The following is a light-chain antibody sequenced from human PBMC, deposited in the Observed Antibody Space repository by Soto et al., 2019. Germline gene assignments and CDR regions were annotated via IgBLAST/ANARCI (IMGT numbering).Light chain of an antibody. Sequence: QSVLTQPASVSGSPGQSITISCTGTSSDVGGYNYVSWYQQHPGKAPKLMIYEVSNRPSGVSNRFSGSKSGNTASLTISGLNAEDEADYYCDSYTSSRAYVFGIGTKVTVL. J-gene: IGLJ1*01. V-gene: IGLV2-14*01. CDR2: EVS. CDR3: DSYTSSRAYV. CDR1: SSDVGGYNY.